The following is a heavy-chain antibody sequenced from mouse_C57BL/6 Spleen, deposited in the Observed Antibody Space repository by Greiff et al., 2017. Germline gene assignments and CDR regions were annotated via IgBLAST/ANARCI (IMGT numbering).Heavy chain of an antibody. Sequence: VQLQQPGAELVMPGASVKLSCKASGYTFTSYWMHWVKQRPGQGLEWIGEIDPSGSYTNYNEKFKGKSTMTVDKSTSTAYMQLSSLTSEDSAVYYSARGDYGSGYDLYFDVWGTGTTVTVSS. D-gene: IGHD1-1*01. CDR3: ARGDYGSGYDLYFDV. J-gene: IGHJ1*03. V-gene: IGHV1-69*01. CDR2: IDPSGSYT. CDR1: GYTFTSYW.